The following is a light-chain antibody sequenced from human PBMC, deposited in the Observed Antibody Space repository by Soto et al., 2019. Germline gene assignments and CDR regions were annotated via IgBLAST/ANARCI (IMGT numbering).Light chain of an antibody. Sequence: DIQMTQSPSSLSASVGDRVTIACRSSQSIRNYFNWYQQKPGKAPKVLIYAASTLQSGVPSRFSGSGSGTEFTLTISSLQSEDFAVYYCQQYNNWPPLTFGGGTKVDIK. J-gene: IGKJ4*01. CDR2: AAS. V-gene: IGKV1-17*01. CDR3: QQYNNWPPLT. CDR1: QSIRNY.